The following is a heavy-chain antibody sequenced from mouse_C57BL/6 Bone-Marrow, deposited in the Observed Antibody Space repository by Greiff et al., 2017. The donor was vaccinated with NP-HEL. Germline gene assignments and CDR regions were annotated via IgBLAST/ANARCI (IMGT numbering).Heavy chain of an antibody. CDR1: GFTFSSYA. V-gene: IGHV5-4*01. CDR3: ARDGVSFDY. J-gene: IGHJ2*01. Sequence: EVMLVESGGGLVKPGGSLKLSCAASGFTFSSYAMSWVRQTPEKRLEWVATISDGGSYTYYPDNVKGRFTISRDNAKNNLYLQMSHLKSEDTAMYYCARDGVSFDYWGQGTTLTVSS. D-gene: IGHD2-1*01. CDR2: ISDGGSYT.